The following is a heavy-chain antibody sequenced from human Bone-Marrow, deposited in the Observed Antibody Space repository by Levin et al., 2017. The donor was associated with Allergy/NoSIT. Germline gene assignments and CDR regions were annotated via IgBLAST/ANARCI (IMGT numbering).Heavy chain of an antibody. D-gene: IGHD4-17*01. CDR1: GYDFSSYY. V-gene: IGHV5-51*01. J-gene: IGHJ4*02. Sequence: GESLKISCRASGYDFSSYYIAWVRQRPGKGPEWMGIIDPSDSDTRYSPSFQGQVTISAEGSINTVHLQWSSLQVADTAVYFCARLVKPPLKPVLRSSDRLPDDHFDYWGQGTLVTVSS. CDR2: IDPSDSDT. CDR3: ARLVKPPLKPVLRSSDRLPDDHFDY.